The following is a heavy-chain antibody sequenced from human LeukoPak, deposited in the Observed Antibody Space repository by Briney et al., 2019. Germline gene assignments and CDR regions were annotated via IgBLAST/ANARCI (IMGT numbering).Heavy chain of an antibody. V-gene: IGHV4-34*01. CDR2: INHSGST. CDR1: GGSISGYY. Sequence: NTSETLSLTCTVSGGSISGYYWSWIRQPPGKGLEWIGEINHSGSTNYNPSLKSRVTISVDTSKNQFSLKLSSVTAADTAVYYCARLSSGSYLYYYYYMDVWGKGTTVTISS. J-gene: IGHJ6*03. D-gene: IGHD3-10*01. CDR3: ARLSSGSYLYYYYYMDV.